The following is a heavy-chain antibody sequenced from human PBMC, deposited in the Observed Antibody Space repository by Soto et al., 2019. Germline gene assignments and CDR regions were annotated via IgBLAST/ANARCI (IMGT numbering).Heavy chain of an antibody. V-gene: IGHV1-2*02. CDR1: GYTLSDYF. J-gene: IGHJ4*02. Sequence: ASVKVSCKASGYTLSDYFIHWVRQAPGQGLEWMGWINPDSGTPYYAQKFKGRVTMSVDKSGNQVSLELTSVAAADTAVYYCARGVSYRWVYWGQGTLVTVSS. D-gene: IGHD3-16*02. CDR3: ARGVSYRWVY. CDR2: INPDSGTP.